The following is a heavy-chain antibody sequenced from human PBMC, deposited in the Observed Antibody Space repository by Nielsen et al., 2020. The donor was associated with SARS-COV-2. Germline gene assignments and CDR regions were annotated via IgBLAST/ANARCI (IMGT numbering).Heavy chain of an antibody. CDR1: GYTFTSYA. Sequence: ASVKVSCKASGYTFTSYAMHWVRQAPGQKLEWMGWINAGNGNTKYSQKFQGRVTITRDTSASTAYMELSSLRSEDTAVYYCARVFSMVATCMGYWGQGTLVTVSS. D-gene: IGHD5-12*01. J-gene: IGHJ4*02. V-gene: IGHV1-3*01. CDR2: INAGNGNT. CDR3: ARVFSMVATCMGY.